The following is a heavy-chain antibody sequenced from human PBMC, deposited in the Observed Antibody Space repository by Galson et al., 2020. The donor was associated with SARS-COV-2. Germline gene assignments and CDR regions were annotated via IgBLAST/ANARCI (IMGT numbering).Heavy chain of an antibody. V-gene: IGHV3-7*01. CDR3: ATQSYGFFKY. D-gene: IGHD4-17*01. J-gene: IGHJ4*02. Sequence: GGSLRLSCAASGFTLNTYWMSWVRQAPGKGLEWVANIKHDGSEKYYMDSVKGRFTISRDNAKNSLYLQMTSLRAEDTAMYYCATQSYGFFKYWCQGTLVTGSS. CDR2: IKHDGSEK. CDR1: GFTLNTYW.